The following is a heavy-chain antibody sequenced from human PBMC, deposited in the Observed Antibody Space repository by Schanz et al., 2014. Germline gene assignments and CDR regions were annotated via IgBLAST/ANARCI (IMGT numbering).Heavy chain of an antibody. J-gene: IGHJ6*03. V-gene: IGHV3-33*08. Sequence: VQLVESGGGLVQPGGSLRLSCAASGFIFSNSWMSWVRQAPGKGLEWVAVIRYDGRNKNFVESVKGRFTISRDNFKNTLFLQMNSLRAEDTAAYYCGRGGSSGYDFSIYYMDVWGKGTTVTVSS. CDR3: GRGGSSGYDFSIYYMDV. CDR1: GFIFSNSW. CDR2: IRYDGRNK. D-gene: IGHD5-12*01.